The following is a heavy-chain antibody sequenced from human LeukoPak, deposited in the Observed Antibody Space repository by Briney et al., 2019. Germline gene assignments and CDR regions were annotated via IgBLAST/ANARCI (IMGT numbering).Heavy chain of an antibody. V-gene: IGHV7-4-1*02. CDR1: GYTFTNNA. D-gene: IGHD5-18*01. CDR2: INTNTGDP. J-gene: IGHJ4*02. CDR3: GRDPKLGIRGYTYGYIDH. Sequence: ASVKVSCKTSGYTFTNNAINWVRQAPGQGLEWMGWINTNTGDPSYAQGFFTGRYVFSLDTSASTAYLQINGLKADDTAVYYCGRDPKLGIRGYTYGYIDHWGQGTLLTVAS.